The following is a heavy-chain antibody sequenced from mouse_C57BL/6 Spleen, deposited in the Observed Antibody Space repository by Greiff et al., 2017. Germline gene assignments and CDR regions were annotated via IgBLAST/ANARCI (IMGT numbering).Heavy chain of an antibody. CDR1: GFTFSSYG. CDR3: AIGDYKDAVDY. Sequence: EVQRVESGGDLVKPGGSLKLSCAASGFTFSSYGMSWVRQTPDKRLEWVATISRGGSYTYYPDSVKGRFTISRDNAKNTRYLQRSSLNSEDTAIYSCAIGDYKDAVDYWGQGTSVTVSS. D-gene: IGHD2-4*01. CDR2: ISRGGSYT. V-gene: IGHV5-6*01. J-gene: IGHJ4*01.